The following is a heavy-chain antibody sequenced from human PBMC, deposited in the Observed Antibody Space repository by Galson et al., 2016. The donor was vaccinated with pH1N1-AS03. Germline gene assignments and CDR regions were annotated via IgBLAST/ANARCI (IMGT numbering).Heavy chain of an antibody. D-gene: IGHD1-14*01. CDR1: GASISTYY. CDR3: ARRTYNDFLDS. CDR2: VYSPGRS. Sequence: ATLSLTCTVSGASISTYYWSWIRQPPGKGLEWIGHVYSPGRSTYNPSLKSRVTLSLDTTTNQFSLKMTSVTPADTAIYYCARRTYNDFLDSWGQGRPVTVSS. J-gene: IGHJ4*02. V-gene: IGHV4-4*07.